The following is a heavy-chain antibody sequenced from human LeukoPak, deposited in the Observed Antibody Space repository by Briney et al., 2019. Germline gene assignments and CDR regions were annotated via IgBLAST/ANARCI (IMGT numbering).Heavy chain of an antibody. D-gene: IGHD6-19*01. Sequence: PGGSLRLSCAASGFTVSSNYMSWVRQAPGKGLEWVSVIYSGGSTYYADSVKGRFTISRDNSNNTLFLHLNSLRGEDTAVYYCTRNSGWYGLSWGQGTLVTVSS. J-gene: IGHJ1*01. CDR1: GFTVSSNY. CDR3: TRNSGWYGLS. CDR2: IYSGGST. V-gene: IGHV3-53*01.